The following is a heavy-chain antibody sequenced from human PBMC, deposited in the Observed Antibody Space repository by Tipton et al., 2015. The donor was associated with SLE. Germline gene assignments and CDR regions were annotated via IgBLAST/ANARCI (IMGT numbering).Heavy chain of an antibody. D-gene: IGHD3-9*01. CDR3: ARNHYHISTGYSDAFDI. J-gene: IGHJ3*02. Sequence: TLSLTCTVSGVSMSRGGYYWSWIRQHPGKGLECIGYIYYSGNTHYSPSLKSRVTMSVDTSKNQFSLKLSSVTAADTAMYYCARNHYHISTGYSDAFDIWGQGTMVTVSS. CDR2: IYYSGNT. CDR1: GVSMSRGGYY. V-gene: IGHV4-31*03.